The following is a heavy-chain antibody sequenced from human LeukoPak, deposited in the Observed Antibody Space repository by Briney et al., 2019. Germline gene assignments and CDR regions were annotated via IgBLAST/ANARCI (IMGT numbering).Heavy chain of an antibody. CDR3: ARSGPYYYYYYMDV. CDR1: GGSISSGSYY. D-gene: IGHD2-8*02. V-gene: IGHV4-61*02. Sequence: SETLSLTCTVSGGSISSGSYYWSWIRQPAGKGLEWIGRIYTSGSTNYNPSLKSRVTISVDTSKNQFSLKLSSVTAADTAVYYCARSGPYYYYYYMDVWGKGTTVSISS. CDR2: IYTSGST. J-gene: IGHJ6*03.